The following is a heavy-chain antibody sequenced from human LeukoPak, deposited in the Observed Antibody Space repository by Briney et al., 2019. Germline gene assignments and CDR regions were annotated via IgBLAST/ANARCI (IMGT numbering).Heavy chain of an antibody. J-gene: IGHJ4*02. D-gene: IGHD3-22*01. Sequence: SSETLSLTCAVYGGSFSGYYWSWIRQPPGKGLEWIGEINHSGSTNYNPSLKSRVTISVDTSKNQFSLKLSSVTAADTAVYYCARGRASYYYDSSGYLYYFDYWGQGTLVTVSS. V-gene: IGHV4-34*01. CDR2: INHSGST. CDR1: GGSFSGYY. CDR3: ARGRASYYYDSSGYLYYFDY.